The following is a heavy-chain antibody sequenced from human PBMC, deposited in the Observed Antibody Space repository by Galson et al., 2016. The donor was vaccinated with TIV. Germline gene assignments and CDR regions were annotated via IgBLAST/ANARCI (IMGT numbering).Heavy chain of an antibody. J-gene: IGHJ4*02. CDR1: GYIFINYY. V-gene: IGHV1-2*02. D-gene: IGHD7-27*01. CDR3: SRVNWARAFDY. Sequence: SVKVSCKASGYIFINYYIHWVRQAPGQGLEWMGWINADSGGTIYAQKFQGRVAMTRDTSIHTAYLELSGMKSDDTAVYYCSRVNWARAFDYWGQGALVTVSS. CDR2: INADSGGT.